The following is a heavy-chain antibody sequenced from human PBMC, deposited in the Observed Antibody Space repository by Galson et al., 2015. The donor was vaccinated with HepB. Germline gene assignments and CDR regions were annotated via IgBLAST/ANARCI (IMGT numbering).Heavy chain of an antibody. Sequence: ETLSLTCTVSGGSVSSGSYYWSWIRQPPGKGLEWIGYIYYSGSTNYNPSLKSRVTISVDTSKNQFSLKLSSVTAADTAVYYCASGGYRDFWSGSPLDYWGQGTLVTVSS. CDR1: GGSVSSGSYY. V-gene: IGHV4-61*01. J-gene: IGHJ4*02. CDR3: ASGGYRDFWSGSPLDY. D-gene: IGHD3-3*01. CDR2: IYYSGST.